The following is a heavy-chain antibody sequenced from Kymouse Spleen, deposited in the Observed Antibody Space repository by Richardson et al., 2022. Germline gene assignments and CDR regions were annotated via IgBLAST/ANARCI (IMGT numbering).Heavy chain of an antibody. Sequence: EVQLVESGGGLVQPGRSLRLSCAASGFTFDDYAMHWVRQAPGKGLEWVSGISWNSGSIGYADSVKGRFTISRDNAKNSLYLQMNSLRAEDTALYYCAKEDSTFFDYWGQGTLVTVSS. CDR2: ISWNSGSI. J-gene: IGHJ4*02. CDR3: AKEDSTFFDY. V-gene: IGHV3-9*01. D-gene: IGHD3-22*01. CDR1: GFTFDDYA.